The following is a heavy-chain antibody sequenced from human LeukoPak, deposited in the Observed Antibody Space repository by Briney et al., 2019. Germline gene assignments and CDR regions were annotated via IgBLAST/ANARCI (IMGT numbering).Heavy chain of an antibody. CDR3: TRDQSSSSGWYYPSAFDI. V-gene: IGHV4-59*01. D-gene: IGHD6-19*01. CDR2: IYYRGGT. CDR1: GGSSTDYY. J-gene: IGHJ3*02. Sequence: SETLSLTCTVSGGSSTDYYWGWIRQPPGKGLEWIGYIYYRGGTNYNPSLERRVTISGDTSKNEFSLKLSSVTAADTAVYYCTRDQSSSSGWYYPSAFDIWGQGTMVTVSS.